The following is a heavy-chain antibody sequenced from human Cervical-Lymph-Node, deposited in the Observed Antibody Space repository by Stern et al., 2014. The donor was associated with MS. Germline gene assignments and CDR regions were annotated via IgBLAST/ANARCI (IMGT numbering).Heavy chain of an antibody. Sequence: EAQLVESGGGLVQPGRSLRLSCSASQITFDAYGFHWVRQVPGKGLELVAGIGWKSSNKVYADSVKGRFTMSRDNAGDSLYLQMNNLTPDDTALYYCAKSYSSSWSGWIDSWGQGILVTVSS. J-gene: IGHJ5*01. CDR3: AKSYSSSWSGWIDS. CDR2: IGWKSSNK. CDR1: QITFDAYG. D-gene: IGHD6-13*01. V-gene: IGHV3-9*01.